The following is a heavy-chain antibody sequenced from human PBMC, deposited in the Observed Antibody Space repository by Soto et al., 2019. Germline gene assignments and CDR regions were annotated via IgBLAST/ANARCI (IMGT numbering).Heavy chain of an antibody. V-gene: IGHV3-30*18. D-gene: IGHD5-18*01. CDR3: AKPDRPWGYSYGHRLKYGMDV. J-gene: IGHJ6*02. CDR2: ISYDGSNK. Sequence: QSGGSLRLSCAASGFTFSSYGMHWVRQAPGKGLEWVAVISYDGSNKYYADSVKGRFTISRDNSKNTLYLQMNSLRAEDTAVYYCAKPDRPWGYSYGHRLKYGMDVWGQGTTVTVSS. CDR1: GFTFSSYG.